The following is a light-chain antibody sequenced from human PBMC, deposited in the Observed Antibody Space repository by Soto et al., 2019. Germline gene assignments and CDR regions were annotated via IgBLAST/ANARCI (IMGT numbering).Light chain of an antibody. J-gene: IGLJ1*01. CDR1: SSDVGSYYP. CDR3: SSYAGDTTFFV. CDR2: EVN. V-gene: IGLV2-23*02. Sequence: QSALTQPASMSGSPGQSITISCTGTSSDVGSYYPVSWFQQHPGKAPKLIIYEVNKRPSGVSDRFSGSKSGNTASLTISGLKAADEAAYYCSSYAGDTTFFVFGTGTKLTVL.